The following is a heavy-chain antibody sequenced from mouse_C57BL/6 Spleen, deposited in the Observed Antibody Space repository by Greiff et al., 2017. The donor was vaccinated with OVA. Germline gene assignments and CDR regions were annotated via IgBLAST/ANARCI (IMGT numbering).Heavy chain of an antibody. CDR1: GFNIKDYY. V-gene: IGHV14-2*01. Sequence: EVQLQQSGAELVKPGASVKLSCTASGFNIKDYYMHWVKQRTEQGLEWIGRIDPEDGETKYDPKFPGKATITADTSANTAYLQLSSLTSEDTAVYYCARKTGGTPDYWGQGTTLTVSS. CDR3: ARKTGGTPDY. CDR2: IDPEDGET. D-gene: IGHD1-1*01. J-gene: IGHJ2*01.